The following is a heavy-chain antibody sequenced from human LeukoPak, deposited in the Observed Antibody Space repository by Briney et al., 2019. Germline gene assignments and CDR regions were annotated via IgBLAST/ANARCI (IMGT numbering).Heavy chain of an antibody. J-gene: IGHJ4*02. CDR3: TTDRGYNYGFNYFDY. CDR2: IKSKTDGGTT. Sequence: PGGSLRLSCAASGFTFSSYSMNWVRQAPGKGLEWVGRIKSKTDGGTTDYAAPVKGRFTISRDDSKNTLYLQMNSLKTEDTAVYYCTTDRGYNYGFNYFDYWGQGTLVTVSS. CDR1: GFTFSSYS. V-gene: IGHV3-15*01. D-gene: IGHD5-18*01.